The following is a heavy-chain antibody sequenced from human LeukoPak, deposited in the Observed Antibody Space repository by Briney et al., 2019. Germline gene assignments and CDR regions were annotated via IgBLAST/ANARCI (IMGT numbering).Heavy chain of an antibody. CDR3: TKTDGRNYCFPY. CDR1: GFTFSSYS. J-gene: IGHJ4*02. V-gene: IGHV3-21*01. Sequence: GESLRLSCAASGFTFSSYSVNWVRQAPGKGLEWVSSVSGDLRYISYADSVKGRCTISRVNAKNSVFLQMNSRRAEDTAVYYCTKTDGRNYCFPYWGQGTLVTVSS. CDR2: VSGDLRYI. D-gene: IGHD2-21*01.